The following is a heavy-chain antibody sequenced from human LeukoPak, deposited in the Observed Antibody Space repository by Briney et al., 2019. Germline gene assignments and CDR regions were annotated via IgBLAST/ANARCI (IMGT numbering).Heavy chain of an antibody. CDR2: IYHSGST. D-gene: IGHD2-2*01. Sequence: SQTLSLTRTVSGGSISSGGYYWSWIRQPPGKGLEWIGYIYHSGSTYYNPSLKSRVTISVDRSKNQFSLKLSSVTAADTAVYYCARAYCSSTSCYGFDYWGQGTLVTVSS. J-gene: IGHJ4*02. CDR1: GGSISSGGYY. CDR3: ARAYCSSTSCYGFDY. V-gene: IGHV4-30-2*01.